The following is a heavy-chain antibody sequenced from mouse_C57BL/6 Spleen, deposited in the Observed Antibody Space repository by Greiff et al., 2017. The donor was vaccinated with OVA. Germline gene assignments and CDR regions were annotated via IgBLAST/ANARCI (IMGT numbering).Heavy chain of an antibody. CDR3: ARDGGYDYDGFAY. V-gene: IGHV1-53*01. CDR2: INPSNGGT. CDR1: GFTFTSYW. Sequence: VQLQQSGTELVKPGASVKLSCTASGFTFTSYWMHWVKQRPGQGLAWIGNINPSNGGTNYNEKFKSNATLTVDKSSSTAYMQLSSLTSEDSAVYYCARDGGYDYDGFAYWGQGTLVTVSA. D-gene: IGHD2-4*01. J-gene: IGHJ3*01.